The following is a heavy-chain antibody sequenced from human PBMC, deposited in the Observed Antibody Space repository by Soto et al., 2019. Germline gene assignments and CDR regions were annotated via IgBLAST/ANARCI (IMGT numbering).Heavy chain of an antibody. CDR2: IDTDGGGT. CDR3: ARASSSWYDFDY. J-gene: IGHJ4*02. Sequence: GGSLRLSCAASGFTLGSHRIHWVRQPPGKGLEWVSRIDTDGGGTSYADSVKGRFTISTDNAKNSLYLQMNSLRAEDTAVYYCARASSSWYDFDYWGQGTLVTVSS. CDR1: GFTLGSHR. D-gene: IGHD6-13*01. V-gene: IGHV3-74*01.